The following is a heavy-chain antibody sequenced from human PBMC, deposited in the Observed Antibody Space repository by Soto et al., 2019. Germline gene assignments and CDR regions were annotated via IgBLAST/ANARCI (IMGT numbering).Heavy chain of an antibody. Sequence: QVQLVQSGAEVKKPGASVKVSCKASGYTFITYGVSWVRQAPGQGLDWLGGISTYNGNTRYAERLQGRVTMTTDTTTNTAYMELRNLRSDDTAVYYCARGPTDYYDNSANYFLDYWGKGTLVTVSS. D-gene: IGHD3-22*01. V-gene: IGHV1-18*01. CDR2: ISTYNGNT. CDR3: ARGPTDYYDNSANYFLDY. CDR1: GYTFITYG. J-gene: IGHJ4*02.